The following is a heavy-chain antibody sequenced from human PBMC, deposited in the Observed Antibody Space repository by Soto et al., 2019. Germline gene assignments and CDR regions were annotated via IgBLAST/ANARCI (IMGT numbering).Heavy chain of an antibody. D-gene: IGHD2-21*02. J-gene: IGHJ6*02. V-gene: IGHV1-69*08. CDR3: ARRRYCGYDCYHKRYYGMDV. CDR2: IIPVLTTT. CDR1: GDTFSSYT. Sequence: QVQLVQSGAEVKMPGSSVKVSCRASGDTFSSYTVNWLRQAPGRGLEWMGRIIPVLTTTDYAQKFRGRVTIKADKSSNTVYMELTSLSSDDTAVYYCARRRYCGYDCYHKRYYGMDVWGQGTTVTVAS.